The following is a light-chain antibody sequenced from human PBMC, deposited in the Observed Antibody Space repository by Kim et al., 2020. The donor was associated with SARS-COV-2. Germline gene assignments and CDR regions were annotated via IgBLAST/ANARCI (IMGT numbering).Light chain of an antibody. CDR1: QGIRKD. J-gene: IGKJ1*01. CDR2: AAS. CDR3: LQDYDYPWT. Sequence: ASVGDSVTITCRASQGIRKDLGWYQQKPGKAPKLLIYAASSLQTGVPSRFSGSGSGTTFTLTISSLQPEDFATYYCLQDYDYPWTFGQGTKVDIK. V-gene: IGKV1-6*01.